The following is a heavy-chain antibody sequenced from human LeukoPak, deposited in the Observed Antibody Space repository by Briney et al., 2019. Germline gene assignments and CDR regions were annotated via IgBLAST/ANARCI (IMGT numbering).Heavy chain of an antibody. CDR1: GFTFSSYA. CDR2: ISGSGGST. Sequence: GGSLRLSCAASGFTFSSYAMSWVRQAPGKGLEWVSAISGSGGSTYYADSVKGRFTIPRDNSKNTLYLQMNSLRAEDTAVYYCAKASHGSGSYYMPLGYWGQGTLVTVSS. V-gene: IGHV3-23*01. CDR3: AKASHGSGSYYMPLGY. D-gene: IGHD3-10*01. J-gene: IGHJ4*02.